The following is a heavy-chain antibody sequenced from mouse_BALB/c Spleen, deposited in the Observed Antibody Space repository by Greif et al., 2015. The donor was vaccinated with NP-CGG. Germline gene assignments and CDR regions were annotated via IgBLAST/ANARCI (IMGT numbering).Heavy chain of an antibody. CDR2: INPSTGYT. J-gene: IGHJ4*01. CDR1: GYTFTSYW. V-gene: IGHV1-7*01. Sequence: VMLVESGAELAKPGASVKMSCKASGYTFTSYWMHWVKQRPGQGLEWIGCINPSTGYTEYNQKFKDKATLTADKSSSTAYMQLSSLTSEDSAVYYCYGNYYAMDYWGQGTSVTVSS. D-gene: IGHD2-1*01. CDR3: YGNYYAMDY.